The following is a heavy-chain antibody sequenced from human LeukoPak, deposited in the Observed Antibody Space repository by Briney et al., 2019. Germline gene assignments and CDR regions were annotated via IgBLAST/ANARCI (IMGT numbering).Heavy chain of an antibody. CDR1: GGSISSSSYY. J-gene: IGHJ3*02. CDR2: IYYSGST. V-gene: IGHV4-39*07. D-gene: IGHD3-22*01. Sequence: PSETLSLTCTVSGGSISSSSYYWGWIRQPPGKGLEWIGSIYYSGSTYDNPSLKSRVTISVDTSKNQFSLKLSSVTAADTAVYYCARGFDYYDSSGYSGTGGDAFDIWGQGTMVTVSS. CDR3: ARGFDYYDSSGYSGTGGDAFDI.